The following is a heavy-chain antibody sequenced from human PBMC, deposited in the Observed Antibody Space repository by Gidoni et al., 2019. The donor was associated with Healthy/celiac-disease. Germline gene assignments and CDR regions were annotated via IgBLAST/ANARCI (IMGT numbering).Heavy chain of an antibody. CDR2: ISYDGSNN. D-gene: IGHD3-10*01. CDR1: GVNFSRYA. CDR3: ARGYGSGSYWYFDY. V-gene: IGHV3-30*04. J-gene: IGHJ4*02. Sequence: QVQLVESGGVVVQPGTSMRLSCAACGVNFSRYAMHWVRQAPGKGMEWVAVISYDGSNNDYADSVKGRFTISRDNSKNTLYLQMNSLRAEDTAIYYCARGYGSGSYWYFDYWGQGTLVTVS.